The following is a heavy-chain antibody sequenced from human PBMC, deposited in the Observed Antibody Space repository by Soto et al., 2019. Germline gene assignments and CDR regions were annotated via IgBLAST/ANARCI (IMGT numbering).Heavy chain of an antibody. J-gene: IGHJ4*02. V-gene: IGHV3-23*01. Sequence: PGGSLRLSCAASGFIFSDYAMTWVRQAPGRGLEWVSTISGTRGRQRNTFYTASVKGRFTVTRDNSKNTLYLQMNSLRAEDTAVYYCVTGALRAASDYWGQGTLVTVSS. CDR2: ISGTRGRQRNT. CDR1: GFIFSDYA. CDR3: VTGALRAASDY. D-gene: IGHD4-17*01.